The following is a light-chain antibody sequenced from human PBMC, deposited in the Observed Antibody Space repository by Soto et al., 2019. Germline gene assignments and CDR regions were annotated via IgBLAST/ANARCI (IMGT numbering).Light chain of an antibody. Sequence: QSALTQPASVSGSPGQSITISCTGTSSDVGGYNYVSWYQQHPGKVPKVMIYEVSNRPSGVSNRFSGSKSGNTASLTISGLQAEDEADYYCSSYTRSSTRVFGGGTKLTVL. CDR2: EVS. J-gene: IGLJ3*02. CDR1: SSDVGGYNY. CDR3: SSYTRSSTRV. V-gene: IGLV2-14*01.